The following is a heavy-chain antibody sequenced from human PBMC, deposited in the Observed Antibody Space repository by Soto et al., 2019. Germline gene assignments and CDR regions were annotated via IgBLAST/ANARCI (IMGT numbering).Heavy chain of an antibody. CDR3: ARVSGSYLFDY. Sequence: SETLSLTCTVSGGSISSGDYYWSWIRQPPGKGLEWIGYIYYSGSTYYNPSLKSRVTISVDTSKNQFSLKLSSVTAADTAVYYCARVSGSYLFDYWGQGTLGTVSS. J-gene: IGHJ4*02. CDR1: GGSISSGDYY. V-gene: IGHV4-30-4*01. D-gene: IGHD1-26*01. CDR2: IYYSGST.